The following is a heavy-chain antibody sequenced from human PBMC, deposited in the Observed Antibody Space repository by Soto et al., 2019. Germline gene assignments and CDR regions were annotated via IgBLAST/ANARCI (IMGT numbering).Heavy chain of an antibody. D-gene: IGHD3-10*01. CDR1: GYTFTSYA. J-gene: IGHJ5*02. CDR3: ARGPLVRGVLLHWFDP. Sequence: QVQLVQSGAEVKKPGASVKVSCKASGYTFTSYAMHWVRQAPGQRLEWMGWINAGNGNTKYSQKFQGRVTITRDTSASTAYMERCSLRSEDTAVYYCARGPLVRGVLLHWFDPWGQGTLVTVSS. V-gene: IGHV1-3*01. CDR2: INAGNGNT.